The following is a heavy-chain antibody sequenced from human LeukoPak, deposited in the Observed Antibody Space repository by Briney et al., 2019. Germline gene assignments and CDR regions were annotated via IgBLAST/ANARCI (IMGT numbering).Heavy chain of an antibody. J-gene: IGHJ4*02. CDR3: ARFGLRAPPRDY. CDR2: INHSGST. D-gene: IGHD3-16*01. Sequence: PGGSLRLSCAASGFTFSSYAMSWVRQPPGKGLEWIGEINHSGSTNYNPSLKSRVTISVDTSKNQFSLKLSSVTAADTAVYYCARFGLRAPPRDYWGQGTLVTVSS. V-gene: IGHV4-34*01. CDR1: GFTFSSYA.